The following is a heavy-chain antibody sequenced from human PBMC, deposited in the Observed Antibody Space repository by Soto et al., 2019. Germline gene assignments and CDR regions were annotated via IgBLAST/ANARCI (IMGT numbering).Heavy chain of an antibody. V-gene: IGHV3-30*18. Sequence: QVQLVESGGGVVQPGRSLRLSCAASGFTFSSYGMHWVRQAPGKGLEWVAVISYDGSNKYYAGSVKGRFTISRDNSKNTLYLQMNSLRAEDTAVYYCAEGETFYYDSSGYYYFDYWGQGTLVTVSS. CDR1: GFTFSSYG. D-gene: IGHD3-22*01. CDR2: ISYDGSNK. CDR3: AEGETFYYDSSGYYYFDY. J-gene: IGHJ4*02.